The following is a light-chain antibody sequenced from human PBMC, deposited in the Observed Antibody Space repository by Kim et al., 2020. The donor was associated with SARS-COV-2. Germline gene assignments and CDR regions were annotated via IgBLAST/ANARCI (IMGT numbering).Light chain of an antibody. CDR3: QKYNSAPRT. CDR2: AAS. V-gene: IGKV1-27*01. Sequence: SASGGDRVTITCRASQGISNYLAWYQQKPGKVPKLLIYAASALQSGVPSRFSGSGYGTDLTLTISSLQTEDVATYYCQKYNSAPRTFGQGTKLEI. J-gene: IGKJ2*01. CDR1: QGISNY.